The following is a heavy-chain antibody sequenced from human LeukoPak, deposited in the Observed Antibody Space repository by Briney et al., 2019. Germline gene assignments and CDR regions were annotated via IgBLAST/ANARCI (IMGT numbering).Heavy chain of an antibody. J-gene: IGHJ4*02. CDR3: ATDTEPYGSGSPDFDY. V-gene: IGHV1-24*01. D-gene: IGHD3-10*01. CDR1: GYTLTELS. CDR2: FDPEDGET. Sequence: GASAKVSCKVSGYTLTELSMHWVRQAPGKGLEWMGGFDPEDGETIYAQKFQGRVTMTEDTSTDTAYMELSSLRSEDTAVYYCATDTEPYGSGSPDFDYWGQGTLVTVSS.